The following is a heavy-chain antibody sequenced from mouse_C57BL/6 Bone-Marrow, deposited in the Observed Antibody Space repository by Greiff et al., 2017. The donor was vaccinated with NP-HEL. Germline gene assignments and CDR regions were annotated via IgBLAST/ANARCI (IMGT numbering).Heavy chain of an antibody. J-gene: IGHJ2*01. CDR1: GYTFTDYE. CDR3: TREGGYYGGGY. Sequence: LVESGAELVRPGASVTLSCKASGYTFTDYEMHWVKQTPVHGLEWIGAIDPETGGTAYNQKFKGKAILTADKSSSTAYMELRSLTSEDSAVYYCTREGGYYGGGYWGQGTTLTVSS. CDR2: IDPETGGT. D-gene: IGHD1-1*01. V-gene: IGHV1-15*01.